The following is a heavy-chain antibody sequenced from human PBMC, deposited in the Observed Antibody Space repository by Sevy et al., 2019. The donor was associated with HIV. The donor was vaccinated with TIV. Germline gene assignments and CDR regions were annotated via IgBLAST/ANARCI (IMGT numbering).Heavy chain of an antibody. CDR1: GYSFTSYW. CDR3: ARHEASMDFWSGYYFDY. J-gene: IGHJ4*02. Sequence: GESLKISCKGSGYSFTSYWIGWVRQMPGNGLEWMGIIYPGDSDTRYSPSFQGQVTISADKSISTAYLQWSSLKASDTAMYYCARHEASMDFWSGYYFDYWGQRTLVTVSS. V-gene: IGHV5-51*01. D-gene: IGHD3-3*01. CDR2: IYPGDSDT.